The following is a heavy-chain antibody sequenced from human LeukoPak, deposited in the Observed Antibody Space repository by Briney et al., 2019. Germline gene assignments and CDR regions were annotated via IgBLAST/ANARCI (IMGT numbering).Heavy chain of an antibody. CDR3: ARGAHAWDYYYCGMDV. D-gene: IGHD7-27*01. J-gene: IGHJ6*02. CDR1: GGTFSSYA. V-gene: IGHV1-69*13. Sequence: SVKVSCKASGGTFSSYAISWVRQAPGQGLEWMGGIIPIFGTANYAQKFQGRVTITADESTSTAYMELSSLRSEDTAVYYCARGAHAWDYYYCGMDVWGQGTTVTVSS. CDR2: IIPIFGTA.